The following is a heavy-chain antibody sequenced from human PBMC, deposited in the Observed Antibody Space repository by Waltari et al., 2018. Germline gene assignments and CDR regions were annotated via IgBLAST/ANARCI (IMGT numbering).Heavy chain of an antibody. V-gene: IGHV1-69*12. D-gene: IGHD6-13*01. Sequence: QVQLVQSGAEVKKPGSSVKVSCKASGGTFSRYAISWVRQAPGQGTECMGGIIPILGTANYTQKFQGRVTITADESTSTAYLELSSLRSEDTAVYYCARGRVAAAGRGYYYMDVWGKGTTVTISS. CDR3: ARGRVAAAGRGYYYMDV. J-gene: IGHJ6*03. CDR1: GGTFSRYA. CDR2: IIPILGTA.